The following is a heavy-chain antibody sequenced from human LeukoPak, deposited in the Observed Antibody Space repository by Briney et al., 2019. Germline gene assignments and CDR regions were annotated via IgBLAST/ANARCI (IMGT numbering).Heavy chain of an antibody. D-gene: IGHD3-22*01. Sequence: GGSLRLSCAASGFTFSNYDFNWVRQAPGKGLGWVSSISSSGSSIYYGDSVRGRFSISRDNAENSLYLQMNSLRAEDTGIYYCAREDSYYDNSGFDYWGQGTLVTVPS. CDR2: ISSSGSSI. CDR3: AREDSYYDNSGFDY. J-gene: IGHJ4*02. CDR1: GFTFSNYD. V-gene: IGHV3-48*03.